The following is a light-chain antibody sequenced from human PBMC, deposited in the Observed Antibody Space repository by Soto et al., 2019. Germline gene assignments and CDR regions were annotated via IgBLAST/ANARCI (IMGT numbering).Light chain of an antibody. CDR1: RSDLATYNF. CDR3: CSRV. CDR2: EVT. Sequence: QSALTQPASVSGSPGQSITITCTGTRSDLATYNFVSWYQQHPGKAPQLLIYEVTKRPSGVSTRFSGSQSGDTASLTISGLQAADEADYYCCSRVFGGGTQLTVL. V-gene: IGLV2-23*02. J-gene: IGLJ3*02.